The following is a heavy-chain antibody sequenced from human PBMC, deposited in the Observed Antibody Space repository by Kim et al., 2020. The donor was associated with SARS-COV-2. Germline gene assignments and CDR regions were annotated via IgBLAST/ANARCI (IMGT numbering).Heavy chain of an antibody. V-gene: IGHV3-30-3*01. Sequence: GGSLRLSCAASGFTFSSYAMHWVRQAPGKGLEWVAVISYDGSNKYYADSVKGRFTISRDNSKNTLYLQMNSLRAEDTAVYYCASDYTSMRKYYYCGMGVWGQKTTVTLSS. CDR3: ASDYTSMRKYYYCGMGV. CDR2: ISYDGSNK. J-gene: IGHJ6*02. CDR1: GFTFSSYA. D-gene: IGHD5-18*01.